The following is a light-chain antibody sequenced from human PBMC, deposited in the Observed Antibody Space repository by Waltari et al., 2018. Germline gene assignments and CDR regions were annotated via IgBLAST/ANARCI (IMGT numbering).Light chain of an antibody. J-gene: IGLJ1*01. CDR2: ELT. CDR1: SSDVGSYNA. Sequence: QSALTQPASVSGSPGQSITISCTGTSSDVGSYNAVSWYQKHPCKAPKPMIYELTKRPSGISYCFAGSKSGNTASLTISGLQAEDEADYYCCSYASTDSYVFGTGTKVTVL. V-gene: IGLV2-23*02. CDR3: CSYASTDSYV.